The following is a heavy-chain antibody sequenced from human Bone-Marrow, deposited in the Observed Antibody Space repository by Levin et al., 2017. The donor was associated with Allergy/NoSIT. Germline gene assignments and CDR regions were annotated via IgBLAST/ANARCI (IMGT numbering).Heavy chain of an antibody. CDR2: INTNTGNP. J-gene: IGHJ3*02. V-gene: IGHV7-4-1*02. Sequence: ASVKVSCKASGYAFIGYRINWVRQVPGKGLEWLGWINTNTGNPTYAQGLTGRFVFSSDTSVSTAYLQISGLKAEDTAVYYCARNNYIDSLDMWGQGTVVTVSS. CDR1: GYAFIGYR. D-gene: IGHD5-24*01. CDR3: ARNNYIDSLDM.